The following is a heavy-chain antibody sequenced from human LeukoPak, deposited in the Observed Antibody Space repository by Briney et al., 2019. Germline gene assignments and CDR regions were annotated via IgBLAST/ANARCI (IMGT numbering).Heavy chain of an antibody. CDR3: ARAVVLYYFAY. D-gene: IGHD3-22*01. Sequence: PSETLSLTCTVSGGSVSSGSHYWSWIRQPPGKRLEWIGYINDSGSTSYNPSLKSRVTISVDTSQNQFSLKLTSVTAADTAVYYCARAVVLYYFAYWGQGTLVTVSS. CDR2: INDSGST. J-gene: IGHJ4*02. CDR1: GGSVSSGSHY. V-gene: IGHV4-61*01.